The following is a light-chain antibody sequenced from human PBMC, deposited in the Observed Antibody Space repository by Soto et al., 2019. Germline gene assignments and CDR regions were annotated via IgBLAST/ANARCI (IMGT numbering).Light chain of an antibody. CDR1: SSDVGGYNY. Sequence: QSALTQPASVSGSPGQSITISCTGTSSDVGGYNYVSWYQHHPGKAPKLMIYDVSNRPSGVSNRFSGSKSGNTASLTISGLQAEAEADYYCSSYTSTNTVIFGGGTKVTVL. CDR3: SSYTSTNTVI. V-gene: IGLV2-14*03. CDR2: DVS. J-gene: IGLJ2*01.